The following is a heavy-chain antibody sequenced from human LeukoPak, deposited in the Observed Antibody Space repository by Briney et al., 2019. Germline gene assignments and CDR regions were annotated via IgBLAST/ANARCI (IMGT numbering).Heavy chain of an antibody. Sequence: SVKVSCKASGGTFSSYAISWVRQAPGQGLEWMGRIIPIFGIANYAQKFQGRVTITAAKSTSTAYMELSSLRSEDTAVYYCARDEMRCSSTSCYTGYYYGMDVWGQGTTVTVSS. CDR2: IIPIFGIA. V-gene: IGHV1-69*04. CDR3: ARDEMRCSSTSCYTGYYYGMDV. D-gene: IGHD2-2*02. J-gene: IGHJ6*02. CDR1: GGTFSSYA.